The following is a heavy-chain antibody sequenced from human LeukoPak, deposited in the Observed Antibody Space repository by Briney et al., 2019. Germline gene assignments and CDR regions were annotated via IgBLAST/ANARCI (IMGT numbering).Heavy chain of an antibody. CDR1: GFTFSSYA. V-gene: IGHV3-23*01. CDR2: VSGSGGST. Sequence: PGGSLRLSCAASGFTFSSYAMSWVRQAPGKGLEWVSAVSGSGGSTYYADSVKGRFTISRDNSKNTLYLQMNSLRAEDTAVYYCAKGLYYYDSSGYYLTGGPFDYWGRGTLVTVSS. J-gene: IGHJ4*02. D-gene: IGHD3-22*01. CDR3: AKGLYYYDSSGYYLTGGPFDY.